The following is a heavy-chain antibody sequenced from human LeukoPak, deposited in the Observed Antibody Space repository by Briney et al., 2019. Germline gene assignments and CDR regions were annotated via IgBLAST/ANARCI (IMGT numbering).Heavy chain of an antibody. Sequence: GGSLRLSCAASGFTFTNAWMSWVRQAPGKGLEWVGRIKSKTDGGTTDYAAPVKGRFTISRDDSKNTLYLQMNSLKTEDTAVYYCTTEVGYYYGSGSYPNWFDPWGQGTLVTVSS. CDR1: GFTFTNAW. V-gene: IGHV3-15*01. CDR3: TTEVGYYYGSGSYPNWFDP. CDR2: IKSKTDGGTT. J-gene: IGHJ5*02. D-gene: IGHD3-10*01.